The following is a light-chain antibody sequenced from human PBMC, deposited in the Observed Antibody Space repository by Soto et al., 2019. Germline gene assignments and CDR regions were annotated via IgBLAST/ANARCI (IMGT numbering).Light chain of an antibody. CDR2: GAS. V-gene: IGKV3D-15*01. CDR1: QSVGSK. Sequence: EIVLTPSPGTLSVSPWARATLSFRASQSVGSKLAWYQQTPGQAPRLLIYGASTRASDTPARFSGSGSVTEFALTISSLQSEDFAVYYCQQYNNWPINFGQGTRLEI. J-gene: IGKJ5*01. CDR3: QQYNNWPIN.